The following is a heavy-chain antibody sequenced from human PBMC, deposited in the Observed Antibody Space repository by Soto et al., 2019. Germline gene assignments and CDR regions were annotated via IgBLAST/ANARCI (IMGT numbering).Heavy chain of an antibody. D-gene: IGHD3-10*01. CDR3: ARDLEGFGELSPKRTPNWFDP. Sequence: ASLTVSCNSSGYTFTSYGISWARQAPGKGLDWMGWISAYNRNTNYAQKLQGRVTMTTDTSTSTAYMELRSLRSDDTAVYYCARDLEGFGELSPKRTPNWFDPWGQGTLVTVSS. CDR2: ISAYNRNT. V-gene: IGHV1-18*04. J-gene: IGHJ5*02. CDR1: GYTFTSYG.